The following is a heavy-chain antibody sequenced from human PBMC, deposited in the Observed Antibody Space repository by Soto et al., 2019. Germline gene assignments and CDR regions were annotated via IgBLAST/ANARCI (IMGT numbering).Heavy chain of an antibody. CDR3: SRDHQDYYYGLDV. CDR1: GFTFGDYA. J-gene: IGHJ6*02. Sequence: PGGSLRLSCTASGFTFGDYAVSWFRQAPGKGLEWVGFIRSQVYGKTTEYAASVNGRFTISRDDSKSIAYLQMNSLKTEDTALYYCSRDHQDYYYGLDVWGQGTTVTVSS. V-gene: IGHV3-49*03. CDR2: IRSQVYGKTT.